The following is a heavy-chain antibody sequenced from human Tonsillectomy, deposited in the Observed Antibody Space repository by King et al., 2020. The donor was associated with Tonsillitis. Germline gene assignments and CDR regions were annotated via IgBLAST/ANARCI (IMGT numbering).Heavy chain of an antibody. J-gene: IGHJ4*02. CDR1: GYPFATYY. Sequence: QLVQSGPAVAKPGASVQVSCKTSGYPFATYYIYWVRQAPGQGLEWMGWINPNSGGTNFAQKFQDRVTLTRDTSISTAYMELSSLRSDDTAVYYCARDLYLTSYDALTGVYYWGQGTLVTVSS. CDR2: INPNSGGT. V-gene: IGHV1-2*02. CDR3: ARDLYLTSYDALTGVYY. D-gene: IGHD3-9*01.